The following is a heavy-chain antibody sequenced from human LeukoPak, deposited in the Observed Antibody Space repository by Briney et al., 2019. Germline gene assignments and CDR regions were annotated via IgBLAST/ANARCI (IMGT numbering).Heavy chain of an antibody. D-gene: IGHD3-22*01. Sequence: GGSLRLSCAASGFTFSSYGMHWVRQAPGKGLEWVAVISYDESNKYYADSVKGRFTISRDNSKNTLYLQMNSLRAEDTAVYYCAKFGYDSSGYYYDYWGQGTLVTVSS. J-gene: IGHJ4*02. CDR3: AKFGYDSSGYYYDY. V-gene: IGHV3-30*18. CDR2: ISYDESNK. CDR1: GFTFSSYG.